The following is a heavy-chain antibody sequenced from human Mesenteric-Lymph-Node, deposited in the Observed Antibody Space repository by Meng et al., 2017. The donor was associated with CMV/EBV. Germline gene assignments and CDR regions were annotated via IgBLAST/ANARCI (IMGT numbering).Heavy chain of an antibody. J-gene: IGHJ1*01. Sequence: YDISWVRQAPEQGLEWMAGIIPIFGTANYAQKFQGRVTITADESTSTAYMELSSLRSEDTAVYYCARVPLYCSSTSCYQPAEYFQHWGQGTLVTVSS. CDR2: IIPIFGTA. CDR1: YD. D-gene: IGHD2-2*01. CDR3: ARVPLYCSSTSCYQPAEYFQH. V-gene: IGHV1-69*01.